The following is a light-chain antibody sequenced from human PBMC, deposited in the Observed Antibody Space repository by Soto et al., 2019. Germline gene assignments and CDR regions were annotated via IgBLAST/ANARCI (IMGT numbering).Light chain of an antibody. Sequence: QSALAQPASVSGSPGQSTTISCTGTSSDVGGYNYVSWYQHHPGKAPKLMIYDVSSRPSGVSYRFSGSKSGNTASLTISGLQAEDEADYYCSSYTSSTTEVFGTGTKVTVL. CDR3: SSYTSSTTEV. CDR2: DVS. V-gene: IGLV2-14*03. J-gene: IGLJ1*01. CDR1: SSDVGGYNY.